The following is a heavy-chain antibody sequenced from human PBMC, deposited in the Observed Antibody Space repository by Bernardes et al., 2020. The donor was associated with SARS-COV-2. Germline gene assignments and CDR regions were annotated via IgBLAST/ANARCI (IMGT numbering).Heavy chain of an antibody. CDR2: IDPKYSYT. Sequence: GESLKISCQGSGYSFTSYWIGWVRQMPGKGLAWMGRIDPKYSYTNHSPSFQGHVSISTDKSISTAYIHCSSLRTSDTDMYYCGRLGGYTASCSPLKNWYFDLWGRGTLVTVSS. CDR1: GYSFTSYW. J-gene: IGHJ2*01. V-gene: IGHV5-10-1*01. D-gene: IGHD6-13*01. CDR3: GRLGGYTASCSPLKNWYFDL.